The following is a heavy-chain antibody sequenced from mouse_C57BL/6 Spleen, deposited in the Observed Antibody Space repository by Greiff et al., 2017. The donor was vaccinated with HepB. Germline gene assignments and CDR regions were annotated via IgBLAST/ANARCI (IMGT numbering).Heavy chain of an antibody. CDR3: ARSLFFAY. CDR1: GYTFTDYY. J-gene: IGHJ3*01. CDR2: INPNNGGT. Sequence: DVQLVESGPELVKPGASVKISCKASGYTFTDYYMNWVKQSHGKSLEWIGDINPNNGGTSYNQKFKGKATLTVDKSSSTAYMELRSLTSEDSAVYYCARSLFFAYWGQGTLVTVSA. V-gene: IGHV1-26*01.